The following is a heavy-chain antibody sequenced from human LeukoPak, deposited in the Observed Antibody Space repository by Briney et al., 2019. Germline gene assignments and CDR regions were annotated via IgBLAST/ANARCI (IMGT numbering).Heavy chain of an antibody. J-gene: IGHJ3*02. CDR1: GFTFDSFG. V-gene: IGHV3-30*18. D-gene: IGHD2-21*01. CDR2: ISYDGSDK. Sequence: GGSLRLSCAASGFTFDSFGMHWVRQAPGKGLEWVAVISYDGSDKYYADSVKGRFTISRDNSWNTLYLQMSSLRAEDTAVYYCAKDQVISGSEASDIWGQGTMVTASS. CDR3: AKDQVISGSEASDI.